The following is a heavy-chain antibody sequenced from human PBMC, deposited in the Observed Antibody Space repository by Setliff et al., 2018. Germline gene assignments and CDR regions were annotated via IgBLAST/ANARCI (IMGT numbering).Heavy chain of an antibody. CDR3: AREKPRSGLDY. J-gene: IGHJ4*02. V-gene: IGHV3-7*01. Sequence: GGSLRLSCAASGFTFSNYWMSWVRQAPGKGLEWVANIQQGGGEKYYLDSVNGRFTISRDNAKDSLYLQMNSLRAEDTAIYYCAREKPRSGLDYWGQGTLVTVSS. D-gene: IGHD6-19*01. CDR1: GFTFSNYW. CDR2: IQQGGGEK.